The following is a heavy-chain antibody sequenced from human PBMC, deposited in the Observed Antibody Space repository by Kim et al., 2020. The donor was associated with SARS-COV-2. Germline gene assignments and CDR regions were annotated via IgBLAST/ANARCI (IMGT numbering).Heavy chain of an antibody. CDR1: GGTFSSYA. Sequence: SVKVSCKASGGTFSSYAISWVRQAPGQGLEWMGGIIPIFGTANYAQKFQGRVTITADESTSTAYMELSSLRSEDTAVYYCARVRITMVQGGLSSGYMDVWGKGTTVTVSS. D-gene: IGHD3-10*01. V-gene: IGHV1-69*13. CDR2: IIPIFGTA. CDR3: ARVRITMVQGGLSSGYMDV. J-gene: IGHJ6*03.